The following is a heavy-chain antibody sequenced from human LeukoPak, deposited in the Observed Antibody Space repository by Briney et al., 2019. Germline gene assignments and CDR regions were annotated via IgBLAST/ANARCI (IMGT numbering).Heavy chain of an antibody. J-gene: IGHJ4*02. V-gene: IGHV3-21*01. CDR3: ARDPDYYGSGTYYNHYFDY. CDR2: ISRTSTFI. CDR1: GFSFSSYT. D-gene: IGHD3-10*01. Sequence: GGSLRLSCVAYGFSFSSYTMNWVRQAPGKGLEWVSSISRTSTFIYYEDSVKGRFTISRDNAKNSLYLQMNSLRAEDTAVYYCARDPDYYGSGTYYNHYFDYWGQGTLVTVSS.